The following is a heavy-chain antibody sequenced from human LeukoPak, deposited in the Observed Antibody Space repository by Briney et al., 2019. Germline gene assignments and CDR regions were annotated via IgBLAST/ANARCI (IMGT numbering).Heavy chain of an antibody. CDR3: ARGRRYYYYYMDV. CDR1: GGSFSGYY. CDR2: INHSGST. Sequence: SETLSLTCAVYGGSFSGYYWSWIRQPPGKGLEWIGEINHSGSTNYNPSLKSRVTISVDTSKNQFSLKLSSVTAADTAVYYCARGRRYYYYYMDVWGKGTTVAVSS. J-gene: IGHJ6*03. V-gene: IGHV4-34*01.